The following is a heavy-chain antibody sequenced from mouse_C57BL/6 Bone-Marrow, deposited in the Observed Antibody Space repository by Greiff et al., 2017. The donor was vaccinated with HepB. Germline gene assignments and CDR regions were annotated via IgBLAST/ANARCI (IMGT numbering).Heavy chain of an antibody. V-gene: IGHV1-81*01. J-gene: IGHJ1*03. CDR2: IYPRSGNT. Sequence: QVHVKQSGAELARPGASVKLSCKASGYTFTSYGISWVKQRTGQGLEWIGEIYPRSGNTYYNEKFKGKATLTADKSSSTAYMELRSLTSEDSAVYFCARLEHGRYFDVWGTGTTVTVSS. CDR1: GYTFTSYG. CDR3: ARLEHGRYFDV.